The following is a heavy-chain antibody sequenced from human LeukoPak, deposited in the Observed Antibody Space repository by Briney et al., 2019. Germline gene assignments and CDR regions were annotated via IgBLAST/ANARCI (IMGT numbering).Heavy chain of an antibody. CDR3: TTDINSSGYFDAFDI. CDR1: GFTFSNYA. CDR2: ISHDGSNK. J-gene: IGHJ3*02. Sequence: PGGSLRLSCAASGFTFSNYAMYWVRQAPGKGLEWVALISHDGSNKDYADSVKGRFTISRDNSKNTLYLQMNSLKTEDTAVYYCTTDINSSGYFDAFDIWGQGTMVTVPS. D-gene: IGHD3-22*01. V-gene: IGHV3-30-3*01.